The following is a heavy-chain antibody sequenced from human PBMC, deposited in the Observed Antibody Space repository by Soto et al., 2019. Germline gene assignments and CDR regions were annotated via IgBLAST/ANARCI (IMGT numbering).Heavy chain of an antibody. CDR1: GFTFSSYG. Sequence: GGSLRLSCAASGFTFSSYGMHWVRQAPGKGLEWVAVISYDGSNKYYADSVKGRFTISRDNSKNTLYLQMNSLRAEDTAVYYCAKDPEWQQLVFWFDPWGQGTLVTVSS. J-gene: IGHJ5*02. D-gene: IGHD6-13*01. CDR3: AKDPEWQQLVFWFDP. V-gene: IGHV3-30*18. CDR2: ISYDGSNK.